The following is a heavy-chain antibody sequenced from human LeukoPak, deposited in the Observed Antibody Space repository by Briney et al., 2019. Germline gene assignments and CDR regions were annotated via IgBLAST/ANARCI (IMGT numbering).Heavy chain of an antibody. Sequence: SETLSLTCTVSGYSISNGYYWGWIRQPPGKWLEWIGTIYHSGSTNYNPSLKSRVTISVDTSKNQFSLKLSSVTAADTAVYYCARPVPSRLGWFDPWGQGTLVTVSS. CDR3: ARPVPSRLGWFDP. V-gene: IGHV4-38-2*02. J-gene: IGHJ5*02. CDR1: GYSISNGYY. CDR2: IYHSGST. D-gene: IGHD1-1*01.